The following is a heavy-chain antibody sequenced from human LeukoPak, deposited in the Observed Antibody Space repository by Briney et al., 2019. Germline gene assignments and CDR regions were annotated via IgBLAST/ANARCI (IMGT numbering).Heavy chain of an antibody. CDR3: ARRMTYSSGWWGGPYYFDY. J-gene: IGHJ4*02. V-gene: IGHV4-39*01. D-gene: IGHD6-19*01. Sequence: SETLSLTCTASGDSISSSSYYWGWIRQPPGKGLEWLGTIYYSGSTSYNPSLKSRVTISVDTSKNQFSLKLSSVTAADTAVYYCARRMTYSSGWWGGPYYFDYWGQGTLVTVSS. CDR2: IYYSGST. CDR1: GDSISSSSYY.